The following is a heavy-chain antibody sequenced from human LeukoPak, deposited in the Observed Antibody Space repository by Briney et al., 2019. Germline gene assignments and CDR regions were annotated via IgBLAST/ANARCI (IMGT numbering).Heavy chain of an antibody. CDR1: GFTFSSYS. Sequence: GGSLRLSCAASGFTFSSYSMNWVRQAPGKGLEWVSSISSSSSYIYYADSVKGRFTISGDNAKNSLYLQMNSLRAEDTAVYYCARDLITIFGVVIRMAFDIWGQGTMVTVPS. CDR2: ISSSSSYI. D-gene: IGHD3-3*01. J-gene: IGHJ3*02. V-gene: IGHV3-21*01. CDR3: ARDLITIFGVVIRMAFDI.